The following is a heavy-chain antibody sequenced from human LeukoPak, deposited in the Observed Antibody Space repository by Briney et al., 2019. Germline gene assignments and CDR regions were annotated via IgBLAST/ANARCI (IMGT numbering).Heavy chain of an antibody. CDR1: GGSIRTYY. V-gene: IGHV4-59*01. D-gene: IGHD1-26*01. CDR3: ARGSVGASTDYYYYYMDV. CDR2: IYYSGST. Sequence: SETLSLTCTVCGGSIRTYYWRWIRQPPAKGLEWIGYIYYSGSTNYNPSLKSRVTISIDTSNNQFSLRLSSATAADTAVYYCARGSVGASTDYYYYYMDVWGKGTTVTVSS. J-gene: IGHJ6*03.